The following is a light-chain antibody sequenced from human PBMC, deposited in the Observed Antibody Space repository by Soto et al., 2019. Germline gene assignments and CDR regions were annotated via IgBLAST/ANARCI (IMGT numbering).Light chain of an antibody. J-gene: IGKJ5*01. V-gene: IGKV3-20*01. CDR2: GAS. CDR3: QQYGSSPG. Sequence: EIVLTQSPGTLSLSPGERATLSCRASQSVSSNYLAWYQQTPGQTPRLLIYGASSRATGIPDSFSGSGSGTDCTLTISRLEPEDFAVYYCQQYGSSPGFGQGTRLDIK. CDR1: QSVSSNY.